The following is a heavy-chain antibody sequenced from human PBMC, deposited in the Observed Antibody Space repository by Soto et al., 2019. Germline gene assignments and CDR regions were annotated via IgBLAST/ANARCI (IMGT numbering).Heavy chain of an antibody. D-gene: IGHD3-9*01. J-gene: IGHJ5*02. CDR2: ISGSGHST. V-gene: IGHV3-23*01. CDR3: AKDKYDILTGYSIPNWFDP. Sequence: GGSLRLSCAVSGFTFSSYAMTWVRQAPGKGLEWVSGISGSGHSTYHADSVKGRFTISRDNSNNTLYLQMNSLRAEDTAVYYCAKDKYDILTGYSIPNWFDPWGQGTLVTVYS. CDR1: GFTFSSYA.